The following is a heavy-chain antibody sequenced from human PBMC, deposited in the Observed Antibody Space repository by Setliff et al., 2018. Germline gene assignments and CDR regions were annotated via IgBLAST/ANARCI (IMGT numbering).Heavy chain of an antibody. CDR2: IYTSWST. CDR1: GDSISSRRNY. J-gene: IGHJ6*03. Sequence: SETLSLTCTVSGDSISSRRNYWGWFRQPAGKELEWIGQIYTSWSTNYNPSLKSRVTISLDTSKNQFSLSLTSGTAEDTAVSYCARMSGFLYMDVWGKGTTVTVSS. CDR3: ARMSGFLYMDV. D-gene: IGHD3-3*01. V-gene: IGHV4-61*09.